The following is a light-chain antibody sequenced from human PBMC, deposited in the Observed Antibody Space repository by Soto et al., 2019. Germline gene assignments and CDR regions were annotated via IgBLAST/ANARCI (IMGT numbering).Light chain of an antibody. Sequence: QSALAQPASVSGSPGQSVTISCTGTTSDVGTYDLVSWYQQLPGKAPKLMIYEVHNRPSGVSDRFSGSKSGNTASLTISGLQAEDEADYYCGSYTMKTRYVFGSGTQLTVL. CDR1: TSDVGTYDL. V-gene: IGLV2-14*02. CDR2: EVH. J-gene: IGLJ7*01. CDR3: GSYTMKTRYV.